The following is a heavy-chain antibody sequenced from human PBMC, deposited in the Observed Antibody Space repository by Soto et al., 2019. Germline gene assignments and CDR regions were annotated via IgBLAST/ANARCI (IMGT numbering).Heavy chain of an antibody. CDR3: ARGPSITMVRGVPYYYYSYMDV. Sequence: LETLSLTCAVYGGSFGCFDVNWIRLPPGKGLEWIGEINHSGSTNYNPSLKSRVTISLDTSKNQFSLKLTSVTAADTAVCYCARGPSITMVRGVPYYYYSYMDVWGKGTTVTVSS. J-gene: IGHJ6*03. CDR1: GGSFGCFD. V-gene: IGHV4-34*01. CDR2: INHSGST. D-gene: IGHD3-10*01.